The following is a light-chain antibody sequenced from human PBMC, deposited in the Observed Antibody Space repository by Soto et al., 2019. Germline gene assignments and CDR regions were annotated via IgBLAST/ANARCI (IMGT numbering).Light chain of an antibody. J-gene: IGLJ1*01. CDR3: SSYTTTNTLYV. CDR1: NSDVGGYYY. V-gene: IGLV2-14*01. CDR2: EVF. Sequence: QSALTQPASVSGSPGQSITIPCTGTNSDVGGYYYVSWYQHHPGKAPKLMIYEVFNRPSGVSSRFSGCKSGSTASLTISGLQAEDEADYYCSSYTTTNTLYVFGTGTKVTVL.